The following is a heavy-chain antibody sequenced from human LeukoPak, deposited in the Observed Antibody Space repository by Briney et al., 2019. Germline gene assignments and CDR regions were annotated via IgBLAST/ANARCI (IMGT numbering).Heavy chain of an antibody. D-gene: IGHD2-2*01. Sequence: PGGSLRLSCAASGFTFITNAMHWVRQAPGKGLEWVSAISGSGGSTYYADSVKGRFTISRDNSKNTLYLQMNSLRVEDTAVYYCAKDQGGVVVPAANKSRDDAFDIWGQGTMVTVSS. CDR2: ISGSGGST. CDR3: AKDQGGVVVPAANKSRDDAFDI. V-gene: IGHV3-23*01. J-gene: IGHJ3*02. CDR1: GFTFITNA.